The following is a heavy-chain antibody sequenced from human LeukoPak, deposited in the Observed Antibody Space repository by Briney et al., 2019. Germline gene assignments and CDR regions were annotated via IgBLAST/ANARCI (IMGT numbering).Heavy chain of an antibody. CDR3: AREFPPQVVVAPINWCDP. D-gene: IGHD2-2*02. Sequence: SVKVSCKASGGSLSIYGIRWVRQAPGQGLQWMGGIIPVFGSATYAPKFQGRVTFTADASTRTAYMELTNLRSEDTAFYYCAREFPPQVVVAPINWCDPWGEGTL. CDR1: GGSLSIYG. CDR2: IIPVFGSA. V-gene: IGHV1-69*13. J-gene: IGHJ5*02.